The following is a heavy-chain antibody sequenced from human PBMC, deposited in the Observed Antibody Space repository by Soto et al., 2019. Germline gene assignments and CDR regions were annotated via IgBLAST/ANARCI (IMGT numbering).Heavy chain of an antibody. Sequence: ASVKVSCKASGFTFTSSAMQWVRQARGQRLEWIGWIVVGSGNTNYAQKFQERVTITRDMSTSTAYMELSSLRSEDTAVYYCAAADVYDSSGYYYLEAFDIWGQGTMVTVSS. V-gene: IGHV1-58*02. CDR2: IVVGSGNT. J-gene: IGHJ3*02. CDR1: GFTFTSSA. CDR3: AAADVYDSSGYYYLEAFDI. D-gene: IGHD3-22*01.